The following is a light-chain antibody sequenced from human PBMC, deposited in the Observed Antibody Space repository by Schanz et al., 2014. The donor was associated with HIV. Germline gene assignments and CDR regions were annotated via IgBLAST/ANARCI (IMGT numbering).Light chain of an antibody. Sequence: QSVLTQPPSASGTPGQRVTISCSGGSSNIGSNTVTWYLPLPGTAPKLLIYINDKRPSGVPDRFSGSKSGTSASLAISGLQSEDEADYYCSAWDDSLNGPVFGGGTKLTVL. CDR1: SSNIGSNT. CDR3: SAWDDSLNGPV. V-gene: IGLV1-44*01. J-gene: IGLJ3*02. CDR2: IND.